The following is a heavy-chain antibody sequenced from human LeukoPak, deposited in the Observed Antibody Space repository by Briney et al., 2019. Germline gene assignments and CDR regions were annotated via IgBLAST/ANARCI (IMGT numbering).Heavy chain of an antibody. D-gene: IGHD1-26*01. J-gene: IGHJ4*02. CDR2: IYYSGST. Sequence: SETLSLTCTVSGGSISSYYWSWIRQPPGKGLEWIGDIYYSGSTNYNPSLKSRVTISVDTSKNQFSLRLSSVTAADTAVYYSARLASGSYGPLTPIDYWGQGTLVTVSS. CDR3: ARLASGSYGPLTPIDY. CDR1: GGSISSYY. V-gene: IGHV4-59*08.